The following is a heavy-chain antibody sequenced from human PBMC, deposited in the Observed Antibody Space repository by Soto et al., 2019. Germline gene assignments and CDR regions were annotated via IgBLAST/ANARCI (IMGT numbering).Heavy chain of an antibody. Sequence: ASVKVSCKASGFTFTSSAVQWVRQARGQRLEWIGWIVVGSGNTNYAQKFQERVTITRDMSTSTAYMELSSLRSEDTAVYYCAAGHSAHRLRYFDWLLYYYYYMDVWGKGTTVTVSS. CDR3: AAGHSAHRLRYFDWLLYYYYYMDV. CDR2: IVVGSGNT. CDR1: GFTFTSSA. J-gene: IGHJ6*03. V-gene: IGHV1-58*01. D-gene: IGHD3-9*01.